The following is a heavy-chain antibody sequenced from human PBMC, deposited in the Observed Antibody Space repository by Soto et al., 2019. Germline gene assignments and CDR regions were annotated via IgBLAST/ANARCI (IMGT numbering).Heavy chain of an antibody. V-gene: IGHV4-59*01. D-gene: IGHD3-10*01. Sequence: QVQLQESGPGLVKPSETLSLTCTVSGGSISSYYWSWIRQPPGKGLEWIGYIYYSGSTNYNPSLKGRVTLAVDTSKHQFSLKLTSVTAADAAVYYCARRYGSAFDFWGQGTMVTVSS. CDR3: ARRYGSAFDF. CDR2: IYYSGST. CDR1: GGSISSYY. J-gene: IGHJ3*01.